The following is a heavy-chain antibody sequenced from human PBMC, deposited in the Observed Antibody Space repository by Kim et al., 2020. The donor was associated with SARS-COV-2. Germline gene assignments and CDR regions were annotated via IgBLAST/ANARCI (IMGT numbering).Heavy chain of an antibody. J-gene: IGHJ6*02. CDR2: TYYRSKWYN. CDR3: ARDSGYDNLDYYYYYGMDV. D-gene: IGHD5-12*01. CDR1: GDSVSSNSAA. Sequence: SQTLSLTCAISGDSVSSNSAAWNWIRQSPSRGLEWLGRTYYRSKWYNDYAVSVKSRITINPDTSKNQFSLQLNSVTPEDTAVYYCARDSGYDNLDYYYYYGMDVWGQGTTVTVSS. V-gene: IGHV6-1*01.